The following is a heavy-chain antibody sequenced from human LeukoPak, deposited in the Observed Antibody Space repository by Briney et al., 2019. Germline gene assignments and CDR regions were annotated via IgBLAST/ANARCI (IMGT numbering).Heavy chain of an antibody. CDR2: IKQDGSDK. D-gene: IGHD2-2*01. CDR3: ARVLPVASRDY. Sequence: GGPLNPPCEPFGLTFSTYGIGGSRRPPGRGRDWVANIKQDGSDKFYVDSVKGRFTISRDNAKNSMYLQMNSLRAEDTAVYYCARVLPVASRDYWGQGTLVTVSS. V-gene: IGHV3-7*01. CDR1: GLTFSTYG. J-gene: IGHJ4*02.